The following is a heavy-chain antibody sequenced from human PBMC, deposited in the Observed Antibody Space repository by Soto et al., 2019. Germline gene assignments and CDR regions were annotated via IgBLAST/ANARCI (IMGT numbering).Heavy chain of an antibody. CDR1: GDTFSTYG. J-gene: IGHJ4*02. CDR3: AREGGNTFPNYFDY. D-gene: IGHD3-16*01. CDR2: IIPIFGTA. Sequence: QVQLVQSGAELKKPGSSVKVSCKTSGDTFSTYGINWVRQAPGQGLEWMGWIIPIFGTANYAPKFQGRVTITADESTSTAYMELSSLRYEDTAVYYCAREGGNTFPNYFDYWGRGTLVTVSS. V-gene: IGHV1-69*12.